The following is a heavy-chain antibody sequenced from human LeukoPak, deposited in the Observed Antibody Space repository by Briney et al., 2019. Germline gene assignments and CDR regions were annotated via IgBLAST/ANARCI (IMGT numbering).Heavy chain of an antibody. Sequence: GGSLRLSCAASGFTFSSYGMHWVRQAPGKGLEWVAVIWYDGSNKYYADSVKGRFTISRDNYKNTLYLQMNSLRAEDTAVYYCARDGSGGSCFDYWGQGTLVTVSS. V-gene: IGHV3-33*01. CDR3: ARDGSGGSCFDY. J-gene: IGHJ4*02. CDR2: IWYDGSNK. CDR1: GFTFSSYG. D-gene: IGHD2-15*01.